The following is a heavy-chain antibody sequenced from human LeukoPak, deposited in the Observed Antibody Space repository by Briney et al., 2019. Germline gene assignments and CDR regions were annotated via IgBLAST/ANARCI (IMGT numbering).Heavy chain of an antibody. V-gene: IGHV4-59*01. CDR1: GGSISSYY. Sequence: SETLSLTCTVSGGSISSYYWSWIRQPPGKGLEWIGYIYYSGSTNYNPSLKSRVTISVDTSKNQFSLKLSSVTAADTAVYYCARDVHEVVTPKDYYYMDVWGKGTTVTVSS. CDR2: IYYSGST. J-gene: IGHJ6*03. D-gene: IGHD4-23*01. CDR3: ARDVHEVVTPKDYYYMDV.